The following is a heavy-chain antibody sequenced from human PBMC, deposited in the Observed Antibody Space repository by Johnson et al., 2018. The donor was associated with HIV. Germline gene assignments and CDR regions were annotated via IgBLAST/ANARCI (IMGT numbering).Heavy chain of an antibody. CDR3: AKEYRNLYDGSSDLVPDVVDI. J-gene: IGHJ3*02. CDR1: GFTFSSYG. V-gene: IGHV3-NL1*01. Sequence: QVQLVESGGGVVQPGRSLRLSCAASGFTFSSYGMHWVRQAPGKGLEWVSAISGSGGSTYYADSVKGRFTISRDNSKNTLYLQMNSLSPDDTAVYYCAKEYRNLYDGSSDLVPDVVDIWGQGTMVTVSS. CDR2: ISGSGGST. D-gene: IGHD3-22*01.